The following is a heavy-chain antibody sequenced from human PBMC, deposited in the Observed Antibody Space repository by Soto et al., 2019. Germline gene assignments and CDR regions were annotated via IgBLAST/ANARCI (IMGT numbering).Heavy chain of an antibody. D-gene: IGHD2-2*01. J-gene: IGHJ6*02. V-gene: IGHV6-1*01. CDR1: GDSVSSNSAA. Sequence: SQTLSLTCAISGDSVSSNSAAWNWIRQSPSRGLEWLGGTYYRSKWYNDYAVSVKSRITINPDTSRNQFSLQLNSVTPEDTAVYYCARDEVPAATYYYYYGMDVWGQGTTVTVSS. CDR2: TYYRSKWYN. CDR3: ARDEVPAATYYYYYGMDV.